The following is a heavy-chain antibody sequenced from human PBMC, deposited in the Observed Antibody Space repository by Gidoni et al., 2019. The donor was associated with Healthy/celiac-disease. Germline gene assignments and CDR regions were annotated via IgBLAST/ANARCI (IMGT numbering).Heavy chain of an antibody. V-gene: IGHV2-5*01. D-gene: IGHD6-6*01. CDR3: AHRLEQLESDNWFDP. J-gene: IGHJ5*02. Sequence: QITLKESGPTLVKPTQTLTLTCTFSGFSLSTSGVGVGWIRQPPGKALEWLALIYWNDDKRYSPSLKSRLTITKDTSKNQVILTMTNMDPVDTATYYCAHRLEQLESDNWFDPWGQGTLVTVSS. CDR2: IYWNDDK. CDR1: GFSLSTSGVG.